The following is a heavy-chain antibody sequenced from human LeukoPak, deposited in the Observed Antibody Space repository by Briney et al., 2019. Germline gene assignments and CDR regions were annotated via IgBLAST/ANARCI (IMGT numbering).Heavy chain of an antibody. CDR3: ARVGGRNYYDSSGYYLEAFDY. Sequence: ASVKVSCKASGYTFTSYYMHWVRQAPGQGLGWMGIINPSGGSASYAQKFQGRVTMTRDTSTSTVYMELSSLRSEDTAVYYCARVGGRNYYDSSGYYLEAFDYWGQGTLVTVSS. V-gene: IGHV1-46*01. J-gene: IGHJ4*02. CDR2: INPSGGSA. D-gene: IGHD3-22*01. CDR1: GYTFTSYY.